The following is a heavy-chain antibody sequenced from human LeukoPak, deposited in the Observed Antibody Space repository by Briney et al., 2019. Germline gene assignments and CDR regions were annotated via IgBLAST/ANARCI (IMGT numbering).Heavy chain of an antibody. Sequence: GGSLRLSCAASGFTFSSYAMNWIRQAPGKGLEWVSYISSGGSPIYYADSVKGRFTISRDNAKNSVYLQMNSLRAEDTAVYYCVRAVPAAILGAFDIWGQGTMVTVSS. D-gene: IGHD2-2*02. V-gene: IGHV3-48*03. J-gene: IGHJ3*02. CDR2: ISSGGSPI. CDR3: VRAVPAAILGAFDI. CDR1: GFTFSSYA.